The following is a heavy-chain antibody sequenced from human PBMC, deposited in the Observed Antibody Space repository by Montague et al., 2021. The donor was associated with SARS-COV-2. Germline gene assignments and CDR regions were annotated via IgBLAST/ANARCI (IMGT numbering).Heavy chain of an antibody. Sequence: TLSLTCTVSGGSISSGGYYWSWIRQHTGKGLEWIGYIYYSGSNYYNPSLKSRVTISVDTSKNQFSLKLSSVTAADTAVYYCAREPRVGQLLSIYYYGMDFWGQGTTVTVSS. CDR1: GGSISSGGYY. D-gene: IGHD2-2*01. J-gene: IGHJ6*02. CDR3: AREPRVGQLLSIYYYGMDF. CDR2: IYYSGSN. V-gene: IGHV4-31*03.